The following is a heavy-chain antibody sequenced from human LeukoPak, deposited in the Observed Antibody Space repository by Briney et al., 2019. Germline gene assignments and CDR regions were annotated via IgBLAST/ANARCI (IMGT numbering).Heavy chain of an antibody. CDR2: IRYDGSNK. CDR3: AKAPRGGYCSGGSCYYYYYMDV. J-gene: IGHJ6*03. Sequence: GGSLRLSCAASGFTFSSYGMHWVRQAPGKGLEWVAFIRYDGSNKYYADSVKGRFTISRDNSKNTLYLQMNSLRAEDTAVYYCAKAPRGGYCSGGSCYYYYYMDVWGKGTTVTVSS. V-gene: IGHV3-30*02. CDR1: GFTFSSYG. D-gene: IGHD2-15*01.